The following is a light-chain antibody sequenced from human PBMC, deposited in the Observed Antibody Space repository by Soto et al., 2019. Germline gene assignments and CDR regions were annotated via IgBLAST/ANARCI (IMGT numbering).Light chain of an antibody. CDR2: DAS. J-gene: IGKJ4*01. Sequence: EIVLTQSPGTLSLSPGEGATLSCRVSQSISSSYLSWYQQRPGQAPRLLIYDASNRATGIPARFSGSGSGTDFTLTISSLEPEDFAVYYCQQRSNWRGTFGGGTKVDI. V-gene: IGKV3D-20*02. CDR1: QSISSSY. CDR3: QQRSNWRGT.